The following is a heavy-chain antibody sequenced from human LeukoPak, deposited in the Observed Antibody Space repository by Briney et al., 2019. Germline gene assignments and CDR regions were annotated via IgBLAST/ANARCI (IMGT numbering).Heavy chain of an antibody. V-gene: IGHV4-34*01. D-gene: IGHD2-2*01. CDR2: INHSGST. CDR3: ARIVPAAMVNYGMDV. CDR1: GGSFSGYY. J-gene: IGHJ6*02. Sequence: PSETLSLTCAVYGGSFSGYYWSWIRQPPGKGLEWIGEINHSGSTNYNPSLKSRVTISVDTSKNQFSLKLSSVTAADTAVYYCARIVPAAMVNYGMDVWGQGTTVTVSS.